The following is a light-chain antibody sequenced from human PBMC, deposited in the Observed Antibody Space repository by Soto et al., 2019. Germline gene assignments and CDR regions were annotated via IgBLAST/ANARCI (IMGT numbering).Light chain of an antibody. J-gene: IGKJ4*01. Sequence: EIVMTQSPATLSVSPGERANLSCRASQSINDNLAWYQQKPGQAPRLLMLRTSTRATGFPARFSAGGSGTDFNLTISSLQSEDFAIYHCQQYNNWPRATFGGGTKVDIK. CDR3: QQYNNWPRAT. V-gene: IGKV3-15*01. CDR2: RTS. CDR1: QSINDN.